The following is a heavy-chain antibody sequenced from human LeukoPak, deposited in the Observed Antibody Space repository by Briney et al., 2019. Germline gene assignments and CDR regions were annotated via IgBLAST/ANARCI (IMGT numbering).Heavy chain of an antibody. CDR2: IYYSGST. V-gene: IGHV4-59*08. CDR3: ARWWPYFDY. Sequence: PSETLSLTCTVSGGSISSYYWSWIRQPPGKGLEWIGYIYYSGSTNYNPSLKSRVTISVGTSKNQFSLKLSSVTAADTAVYYCARWWPYFDYWGQGTLVTVSS. D-gene: IGHD2-15*01. CDR1: GGSISSYY. J-gene: IGHJ4*02.